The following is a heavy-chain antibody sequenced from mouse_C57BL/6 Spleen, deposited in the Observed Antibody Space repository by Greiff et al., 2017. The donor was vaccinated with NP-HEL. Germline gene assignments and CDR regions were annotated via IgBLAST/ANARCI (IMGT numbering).Heavy chain of an antibody. J-gene: IGHJ2*01. CDR1: GFTFTSYW. V-gene: IGHV1-64*01. CDR3: ARVELTETRCVDY. CDR2: IHPNGGST. Sequence: QVQLQQPGAELVKPGASVKLSCKASGFTFTSYWMHWVKQRPGQGLEWIGMIHPNGGSTNYNEKFQSKATLTVDKSSSTAYMHLSSLTSEDSAVYYCARVELTETRCVDYWGQGTTRTVSS. D-gene: IGHD4-1*01.